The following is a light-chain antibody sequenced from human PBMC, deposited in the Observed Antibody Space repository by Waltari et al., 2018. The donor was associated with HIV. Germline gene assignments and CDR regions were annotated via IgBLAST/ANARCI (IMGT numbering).Light chain of an antibody. Sequence: QSVLTPPPSASETPVRRVPISCYRISSKLGSNAVSSYQQFPGTAPKVLMSANNQRPSGVPDRFSGSKSGTSASLAISGLHSEDEADYYCATWDDSLNGPLFGGGTKLTVL. CDR2: ANN. V-gene: IGLV1-44*01. J-gene: IGLJ2*01. CDR3: ATWDDSLNGPL. CDR1: SSKLGSNA.